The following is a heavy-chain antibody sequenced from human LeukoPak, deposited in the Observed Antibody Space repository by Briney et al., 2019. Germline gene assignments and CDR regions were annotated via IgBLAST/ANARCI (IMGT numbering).Heavy chain of an antibody. CDR3: ASRGIAARLSPRARMYYFDY. CDR2: INHSGST. D-gene: IGHD6-6*01. CDR1: GGSFSGCY. Sequence: SETLPLTCAVYGGSFSGCYWSWIRQPPGKGLEWIGEINHSGSTNYNPSLKSRVTISVDTSKNQFSLKLSSVTAADTAVYYCASRGIAARLSPRARMYYFDYWGQGTLVTVSS. V-gene: IGHV4-34*01. J-gene: IGHJ4*02.